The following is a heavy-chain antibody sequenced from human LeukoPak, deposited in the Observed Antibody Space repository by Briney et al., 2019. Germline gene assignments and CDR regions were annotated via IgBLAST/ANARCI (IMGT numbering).Heavy chain of an antibody. V-gene: IGHV3-30*01. J-gene: IGHJ4*02. CDR3: ARACYDFWSGYTPFDY. D-gene: IGHD3-3*01. CDR2: ISYDGSNK. CDR1: GFTFSSYA. Sequence: PGGSLRLSCAASGFTFSSYAMHWVRQAPGKGLEWVAVISYDGSNKYYADSVKGRFTISRDNSKNTLYLQMNSLRAEDTAVCYCARACYDFWSGYTPFDYWGQGTLVTVSS.